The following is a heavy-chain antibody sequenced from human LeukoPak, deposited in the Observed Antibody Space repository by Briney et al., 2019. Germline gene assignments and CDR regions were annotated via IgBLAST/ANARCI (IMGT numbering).Heavy chain of an antibody. Sequence: SETLSLTCAVYGGSFSGYYWSWIRQPAGKGLEWIGRIYTSGSTNYSPSLKRRVTISVDTSKNQFSLKMSPVTAPDTAVYYCASGLRYFDLYYWGQGTLVTVSS. J-gene: IGHJ4*02. CDR3: ASGLRYFDLYY. V-gene: IGHV4-59*10. CDR1: GGSFSGYY. D-gene: IGHD3-9*01. CDR2: IYTSGST.